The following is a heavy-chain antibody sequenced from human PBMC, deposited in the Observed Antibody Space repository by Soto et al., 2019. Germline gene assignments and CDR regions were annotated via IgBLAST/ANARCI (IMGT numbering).Heavy chain of an antibody. J-gene: IGHJ6*02. CDR3: ASRLLWFGELHNGDYYGMDV. CDR1: GGSIRSSSYY. V-gene: IGHV4-39*01. CDR2: IYYSGST. Sequence: QLQLQESGPGLVKPSETLSLTCTVSGGSIRSSSYYWGWMRQTPGKGLEWIGSIYYSGSTYYNPSLKSRVTISVDTSKNQFSLKLSSVTAADTAVYYCASRLLWFGELHNGDYYGMDVWGQGTTVTVSS. D-gene: IGHD3-10*01.